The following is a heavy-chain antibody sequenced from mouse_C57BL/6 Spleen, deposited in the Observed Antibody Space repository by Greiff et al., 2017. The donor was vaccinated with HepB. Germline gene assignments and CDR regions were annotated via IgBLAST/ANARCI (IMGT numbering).Heavy chain of an antibody. CDR1: GYSITSGYD. J-gene: IGHJ4*01. CDR3: ARARGFYAMDY. CDR2: ISYSGST. Sequence: EVKLEESGPGMVKPSQSLSLTCTVTGYSITSGYDWHWIRHFPGNKLEWMGYISYSGSTNYNPSLKSRISITHDTSKNHFFLKLNSVTTEDTATYYCARARGFYAMDYWGQGTSVTVSS. V-gene: IGHV3-1*01.